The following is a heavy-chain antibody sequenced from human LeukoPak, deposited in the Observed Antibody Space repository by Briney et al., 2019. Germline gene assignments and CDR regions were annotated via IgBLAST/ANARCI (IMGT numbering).Heavy chain of an antibody. Sequence: GSVKVSCKASGYTFTSYDINWVRQATGQGLEWMGWMNPNSGGTNYAQKFQGRVTMTRDTSISTAYMELSRLRSDDTAVYYCARVVVVTGSRYFDLWGRGTLVTVSS. CDR2: MNPNSGGT. V-gene: IGHV1-2*02. CDR3: ARVVVVTGSRYFDL. D-gene: IGHD2-21*02. J-gene: IGHJ2*01. CDR1: GYTFTSYD.